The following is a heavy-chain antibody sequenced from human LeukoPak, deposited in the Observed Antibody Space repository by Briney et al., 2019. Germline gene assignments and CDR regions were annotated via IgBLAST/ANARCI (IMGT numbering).Heavy chain of an antibody. CDR2: MYISGDS. D-gene: IGHD3-22*01. Sequence: SETLSLTCTVSGDSITSSYWSWMRQPAGKGLEWIGRMYISGDSSYNPSLKSRVTMSVDTSKNQFSLKLTSVTAADTTVYYCARGGSYDSSGRNYPEYFHHWGQGTLVTVSS. CDR3: ARGGSYDSSGRNYPEYFHH. CDR1: GDSITSSY. J-gene: IGHJ1*01. V-gene: IGHV4-4*07.